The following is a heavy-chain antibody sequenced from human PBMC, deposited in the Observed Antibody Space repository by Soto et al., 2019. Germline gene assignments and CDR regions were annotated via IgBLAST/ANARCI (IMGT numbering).Heavy chain of an antibody. CDR1: VGSCSGYY. CDR2: INHSGST. J-gene: IGHJ6*02. V-gene: IGHV4-34*01. CDR3: ARSDYYDSSGYYYKYYYYYYGMDV. D-gene: IGHD3-22*01. Sequence: SETLSLTCAVYVGSCSGYYWSWIRQPPGKGLEWIGEINHSGSTNYNPSLKSRVTISVDTSKNQFSLKLSSVTAADTAVYYCARSDYYDSSGYYYKYYYYYYGMDVWGQGTTVTVS.